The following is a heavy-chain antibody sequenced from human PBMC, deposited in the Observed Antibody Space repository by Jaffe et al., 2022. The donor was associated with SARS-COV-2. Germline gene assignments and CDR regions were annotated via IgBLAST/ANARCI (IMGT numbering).Heavy chain of an antibody. V-gene: IGHV3-23*01. CDR3: AKVPWGGDYFEY. CDR2: INGGGINT. J-gene: IGHJ4*02. D-gene: IGHD3-16*01. CDR1: GFTFSTYA. Sequence: EVQLLESGGGLVQPGGSLRLSCVASGFTFSTYAMSWVRQAPGKGLEWVSTINGGGINTYYADSVKGRFTISRDNSRNTLFLQMNSLRAEDTAIYYCAKVPWGGDYFEYWGQGTLVTVSS.